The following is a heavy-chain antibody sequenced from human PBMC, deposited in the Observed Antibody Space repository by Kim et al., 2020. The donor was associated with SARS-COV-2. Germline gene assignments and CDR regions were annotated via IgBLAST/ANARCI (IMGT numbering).Heavy chain of an antibody. CDR2: IWYDGSNK. V-gene: IGHV3-33*01. J-gene: IGHJ6*03. Sequence: GGSLRLSCAASGFTFSSYGMHWVRQAPGKGLEWVAVIWYDGSNKYYADSVNGRFTISRDNSKNTRYLQMNSLRAEDTAVYYCARVTYDCWSGYPRYYYYYMDFWGKGTTVTVSS. CDR3: ARVTYDCWSGYPRYYYYYMDF. CDR1: GFTFSSYG. D-gene: IGHD3-3*01.